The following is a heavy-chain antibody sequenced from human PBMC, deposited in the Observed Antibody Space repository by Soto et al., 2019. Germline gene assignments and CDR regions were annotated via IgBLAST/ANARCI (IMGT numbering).Heavy chain of an antibody. J-gene: IGHJ4*02. CDR2: IYYSGST. CDR1: GGSISSYY. Sequence: QVQLQESGPGLVKPSETLSLTCTVSGGSISSYYWSRIRQPPGKGLEWIGYIYYSGSTNYNPSLKSRVTISVDTSKNQFSLKLSSVTAADTAVYYCARVRWTVAGPGHFDYWGQGTLVTVSS. V-gene: IGHV4-59*01. CDR3: ARVRWTVAGPGHFDY. D-gene: IGHD6-19*01.